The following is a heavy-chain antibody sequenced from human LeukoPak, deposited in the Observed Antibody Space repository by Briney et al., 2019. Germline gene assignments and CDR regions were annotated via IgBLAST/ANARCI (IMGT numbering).Heavy chain of an antibody. CDR3: ATWGGCSGGSCYPGRAFDI. J-gene: IGHJ3*02. Sequence: GASVKVSCKVSGYTLTELSMHWVRQAPGKGLEWMGGFDPEDGETIYAQKFQGRVTMTEDTSTDTAYMELSSLRSEDTAVYYCATWGGCSGGSCYPGRAFDIWGQGTMVTVSS. CDR1: GYTLTELS. D-gene: IGHD2-15*01. V-gene: IGHV1-24*01. CDR2: FDPEDGET.